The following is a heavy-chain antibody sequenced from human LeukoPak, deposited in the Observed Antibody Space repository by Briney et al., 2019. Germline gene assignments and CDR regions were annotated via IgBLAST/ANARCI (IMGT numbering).Heavy chain of an antibody. CDR2: ISAYNGNT. J-gene: IGHJ5*02. V-gene: IGHV1-18*04. Sequence: VKVSCKASGYTFTSYGISWVRQAPGQGLEWMGWISAYNGNTNYAQKLQGRVTMTTDTSTSTAYMELRSLRSDDTAVYYCARDPIYYSSGVNWFDPWGQGTLVTVSS. D-gene: IGHD3-10*01. CDR1: GYTFTSYG. CDR3: ARDPIYYSSGVNWFDP.